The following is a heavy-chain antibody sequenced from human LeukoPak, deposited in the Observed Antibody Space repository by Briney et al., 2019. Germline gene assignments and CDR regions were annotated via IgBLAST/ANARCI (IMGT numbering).Heavy chain of an antibody. CDR1: GFTFSSYG. D-gene: IGHD5-18*01. Sequence: PGGSLRLSCAASGFTFSSYGMHWVRQAPGKGLEWVAVISYDGSNKYYADSVKGRFTISRDNSKNTLYLQMNSLRAEDTAVYYCARVVSTWIQLWTANWFDPWGQGTLVTVSS. CDR2: ISYDGSNK. CDR3: ARVVSTWIQLWTANWFDP. V-gene: IGHV3-30*03. J-gene: IGHJ5*02.